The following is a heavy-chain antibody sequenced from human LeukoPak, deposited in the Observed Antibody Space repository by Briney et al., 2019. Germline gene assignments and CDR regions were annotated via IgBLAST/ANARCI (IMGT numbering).Heavy chain of an antibody. Sequence: QPGGSLRLSCAASGFTFRNYWMSWVRQASGKGLEWVGRIRSKANSYATAYAASVKGRFTISRDGSKNTAYLQMNSLKTEDTAVYYCTRLYYYDSSGYWVTPASAWQENWGQGTLVTVSS. CDR3: TRLYYYDSSGYWVTPASAWQEN. J-gene: IGHJ4*02. CDR2: IRSKANSYAT. CDR1: GFTFRNYW. V-gene: IGHV3-73*01. D-gene: IGHD3-22*01.